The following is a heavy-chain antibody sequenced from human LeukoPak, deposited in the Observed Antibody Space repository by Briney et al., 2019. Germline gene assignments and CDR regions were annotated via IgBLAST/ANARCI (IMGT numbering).Heavy chain of an antibody. V-gene: IGHV4-39*07. CDR1: GGSISSSSYY. CDR2: IYYSGST. Sequence: SETLSLTCTVSGGSISSSSYYWGWIRQPPGKGLEWIGSIYYSGSTYYNPSLKSRVTISVDTSQNQFSLKLNSVTAADTAVYYCARDSSGYNAFDIWGQGTMVTVSS. CDR3: ARDSSGYNAFDI. J-gene: IGHJ3*02. D-gene: IGHD3-22*01.